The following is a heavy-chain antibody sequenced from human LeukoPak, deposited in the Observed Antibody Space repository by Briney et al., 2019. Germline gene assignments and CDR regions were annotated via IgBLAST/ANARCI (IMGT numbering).Heavy chain of an antibody. CDR2: ISVYNDNK. J-gene: IGHJ4*02. CDR1: GYIFTSYG. Sequence: ASVKVSCKASGYIFTSYGISWVRQAPGQGLEWMGWISVYNDNKNYAQKFQGGVTMTTDPSTSTAHMELRSLRSDDTAVYYCARDNDYVWGSYRYPGYWGQGTLVTVSS. CDR3: ARDNDYVWGSYRYPGY. V-gene: IGHV1-18*01. D-gene: IGHD3-16*02.